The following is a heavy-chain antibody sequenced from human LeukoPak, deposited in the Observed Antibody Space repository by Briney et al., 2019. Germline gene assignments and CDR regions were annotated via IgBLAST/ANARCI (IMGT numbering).Heavy chain of an antibody. Sequence: GGSLRLSCSASGFTFSRYAMHWLRQAPGKGLEWVAVISYDGSDKYSADSVKGRFTISRDNSKNTLYLQMNSLRAEDTAVYYCAKNAHYQGYSYGGIDYWGQGTLVTVSS. V-gene: IGHV3-30*18. CDR3: AKNAHYQGYSYGGIDY. J-gene: IGHJ4*02. CDR2: ISYDGSDK. D-gene: IGHD5-18*01. CDR1: GFTFSRYA.